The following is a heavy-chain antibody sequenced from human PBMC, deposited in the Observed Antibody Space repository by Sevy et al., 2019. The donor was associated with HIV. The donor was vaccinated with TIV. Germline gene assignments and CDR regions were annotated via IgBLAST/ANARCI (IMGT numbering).Heavy chain of an antibody. CDR1: GFTFSLYA. V-gene: IGHV3-23*01. Sequence: GESLKISCAASGFTFSLYAMTWVRQAPGKGLEWVSTITISGGNTYYADSVKGRFTISRDNSKNTLYLQMNSLRAEDTAVYYCAKDQRGIAARPDYFDYWGQGTLVTVSS. J-gene: IGHJ4*02. CDR2: ITISGGNT. CDR3: AKDQRGIAARPDYFDY. D-gene: IGHD6-6*01.